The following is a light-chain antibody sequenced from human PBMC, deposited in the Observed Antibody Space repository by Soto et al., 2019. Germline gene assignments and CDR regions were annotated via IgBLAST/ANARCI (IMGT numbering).Light chain of an antibody. V-gene: IGLV2-8*01. CDR2: EVS. CDR3: SSFADSNSYV. CDR1: SSDIGGYTY. J-gene: IGLJ1*01. Sequence: QSVLTQPPSASGSPGQSVTISCSGSSSDIGGYTYVSWYQHHPGKAPKLMIYEVSKRPSGVPDRFSGSKSGNTASLTVSGLQAKDEADYYCSSFADSNSYVFGTGTRSPS.